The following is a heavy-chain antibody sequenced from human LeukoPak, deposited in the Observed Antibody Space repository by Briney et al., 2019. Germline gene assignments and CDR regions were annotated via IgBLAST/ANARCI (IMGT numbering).Heavy chain of an antibody. J-gene: IGHJ6*03. Sequence: ASVTVSCKASGYTFTGYYMHWVRQAPGQGLEWMGWISAYNGNTNYAQKLQGRVTMTTDTSTSTAYMELRSLRSDDTAVYYCARDFFVGGRWAYCYYMDVWGKGTTVTVSS. CDR2: ISAYNGNT. CDR1: GYTFTGYY. V-gene: IGHV1-18*04. CDR3: ARDFFVGGRWAYCYYMDV. D-gene: IGHD1-26*01.